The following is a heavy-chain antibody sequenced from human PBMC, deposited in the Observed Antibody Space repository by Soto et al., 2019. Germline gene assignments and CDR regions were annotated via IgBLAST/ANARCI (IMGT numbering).Heavy chain of an antibody. J-gene: IGHJ6*02. V-gene: IGHV3-11*01. CDR2: ISGSGKTI. CDR3: ARDHAALDYGVDV. CDR1: GFTFSDYY. Sequence: QVQLVESGGGLVKPGGSLRLSCEASGFTFSDYYMSWIRQAPGKGLVWLSYISGSGKTIYYADSVKGRFTVSRDSAKKSLYLQMNSLRVEDTAVYFCARDHAALDYGVDVWGPGTTVTVSS. D-gene: IGHD6-13*01.